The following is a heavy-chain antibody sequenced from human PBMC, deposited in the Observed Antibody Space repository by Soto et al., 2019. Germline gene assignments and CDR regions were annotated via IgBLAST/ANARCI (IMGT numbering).Heavy chain of an antibody. D-gene: IGHD2-15*01. CDR2: IYYSGST. V-gene: IGHV4-59*08. Sequence: SETLSLTCTVSGGSISSYYWSWIRQPPGKGLEWIGYIYYSGSTNYNPSLKSRVTISVDTSRNQFSLKLSSLTAADTAVYYCARLTSSSPYYYYYYMDVWGKGTTVTVSS. CDR1: GGSISSYY. CDR3: ARLTSSSPYYYYYYMDV. J-gene: IGHJ6*03.